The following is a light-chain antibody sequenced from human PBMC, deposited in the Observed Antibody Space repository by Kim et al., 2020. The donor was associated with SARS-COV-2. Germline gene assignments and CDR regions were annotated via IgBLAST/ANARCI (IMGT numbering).Light chain of an antibody. Sequence: QRVPISGSGSRSNIGSNAVSGYQQLPGTAPKLLIYSDDHRPSGVPDRFAGSKSGTSASLAISGLQSEDEADYYCAAWDDSLNGVIFGGGTQLTVL. V-gene: IGLV1-44*01. CDR3: AAWDDSLNGVI. CDR2: SDD. J-gene: IGLJ2*01. CDR1: RSNIGSNA.